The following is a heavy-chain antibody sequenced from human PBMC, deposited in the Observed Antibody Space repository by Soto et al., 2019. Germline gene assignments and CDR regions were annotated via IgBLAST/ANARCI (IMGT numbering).Heavy chain of an antibody. CDR3: ARETYFDNSGYYYDY. J-gene: IGHJ4*02. V-gene: IGHV1-18*01. Sequence: RASVKVSCKASHYTFTTYGISWVPQAPGQGLEWMGWISPYSENTNYARKFQGRVTLTTDTATSTAYMELGSLRSDDTAVYFCARETYFDNSGYYYDYWGQGTRDTV. CDR1: HYTFTTYG. CDR2: ISPYSENT. D-gene: IGHD3-22*01.